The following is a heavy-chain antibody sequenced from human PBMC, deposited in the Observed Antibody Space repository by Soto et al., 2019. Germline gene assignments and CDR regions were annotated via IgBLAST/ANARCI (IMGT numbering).Heavy chain of an antibody. V-gene: IGHV3-48*03. Sequence: EVQLAESGGALVQPGGSLRLSCIGSGFTFSYYEMNWVRQAPGKGLERVAFISHTDRLTHYPDSVRGRFTISRDNAKNSLYLHMTSLRVDDTAVYYCARDTGRASADLWGQGTLVTVSS. D-gene: IGHD6-13*01. CDR1: GFTFSYYE. J-gene: IGHJ5*02. CDR2: ISHTDRLT. CDR3: ARDTGRASADL.